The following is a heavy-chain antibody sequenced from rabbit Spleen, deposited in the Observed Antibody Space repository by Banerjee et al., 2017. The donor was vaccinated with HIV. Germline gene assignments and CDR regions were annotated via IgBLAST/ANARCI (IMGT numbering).Heavy chain of an antibody. J-gene: IGHJ3*01. D-gene: IGHD2-1*01. Sequence: QEQLVESGGGLVQPEGSLTLTCTASGFSFSSYYDMCWVRQAPGKGLEWIRYIYTGDGSTGYASWVNGRFTISKTSSTTMTLQMTSLTGADTATYFCGRGGDWGSRFDLWGPGTLVTVS. V-gene: IGHV1S45*01. CDR3: GRGGDWGSRFDL. CDR2: IYTGDGST. CDR1: GFSFSSYYD.